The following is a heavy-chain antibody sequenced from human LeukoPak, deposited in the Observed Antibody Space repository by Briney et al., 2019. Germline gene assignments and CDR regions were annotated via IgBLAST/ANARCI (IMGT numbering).Heavy chain of an antibody. J-gene: IGHJ4*02. CDR1: GGSISSSSYY. CDR2: IYYTGST. Sequence: PSETLSLTCTVSGGSISSSSYYWGWIRQPPGKGLEWIATIYYTGSTYYNPALESRVTISVDTSKNQFSLELTSVTAADTAVYYCARHPTRGYYDSRMDRVDYWGQGTLVTVSS. V-gene: IGHV4-39*01. D-gene: IGHD3-22*01. CDR3: ARHPTRGYYDSRMDRVDY.